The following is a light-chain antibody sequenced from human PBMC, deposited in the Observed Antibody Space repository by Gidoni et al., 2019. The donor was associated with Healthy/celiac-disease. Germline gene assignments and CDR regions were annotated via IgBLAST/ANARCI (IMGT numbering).Light chain of an antibody. CDR2: EVS. J-gene: IGLJ2*01. CDR1: SSDVGCYNY. CDR3: SSYTSSSPVV. Sequence: QSALTQPASVSGSPGQSIPIACTGTSSDVGCYNYVSWYQQHPGKAPKLMIYEVSNRPSGVSNRFSGSKSGNTASLTISGLQAEDEADYYCSSYTSSSPVVFGGGTKLTVL. V-gene: IGLV2-14*01.